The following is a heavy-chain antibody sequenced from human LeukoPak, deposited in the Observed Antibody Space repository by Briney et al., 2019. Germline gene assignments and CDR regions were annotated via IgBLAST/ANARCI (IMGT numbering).Heavy chain of an antibody. CDR1: GFTFSSYG. J-gene: IGHJ4*02. Sequence: AGGSLRLSCAASGFTFSSYGMSWVRQAPGKGLEWVSAISGSGGNTYYADSVKGRFTISRDNSKNTLYLQMNSLRAEDTAVYYCAKGYYFDILSGYSSLDSWGQGTLVTVSS. CDR3: AKGYYFDILSGYSSLDS. V-gene: IGHV3-23*01. CDR2: ISGSGGNT. D-gene: IGHD3-9*01.